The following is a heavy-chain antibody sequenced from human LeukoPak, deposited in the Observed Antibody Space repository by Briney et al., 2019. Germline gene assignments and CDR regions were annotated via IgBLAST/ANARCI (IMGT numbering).Heavy chain of an antibody. D-gene: IGHD2-2*01. V-gene: IGHV3-33*01. CDR2: IWYDGSNK. Sequence: GGSLRFSCAGSGFTFSSYGMHWVRQAPGKGLEWVAVIWYDGSNKYYADSVKGRFTISRDNSKNTLYPQMNSLRAEDTAVYYCARDLEVSSTYLRSSYYYGMDVWGQGTTVTVSS. J-gene: IGHJ6*02. CDR3: ARDLEVSSTYLRSSYYYGMDV. CDR1: GFTFSSYG.